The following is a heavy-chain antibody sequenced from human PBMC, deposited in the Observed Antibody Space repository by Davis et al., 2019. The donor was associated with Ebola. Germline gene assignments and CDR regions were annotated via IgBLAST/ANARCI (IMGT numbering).Heavy chain of an antibody. J-gene: IGHJ4*02. D-gene: IGHD6-13*01. CDR2: ISDSSNTI. V-gene: IGHV3-48*04. Sequence: GESLKISCTASGFTFTYYNMYWVRQAPGKGLEWIAYISDSSNTIYYADSVKGRFTISRDNAKRSLYLQMNSLRVEDTAVYYCGRRTELSTTWYVGYWGQGTLVTVSS. CDR1: GFTFTYYN. CDR3: GRRTELSTTWYVGY.